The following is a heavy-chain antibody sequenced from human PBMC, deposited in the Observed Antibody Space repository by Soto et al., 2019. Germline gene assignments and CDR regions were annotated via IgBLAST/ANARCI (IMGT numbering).Heavy chain of an antibody. CDR2: IIPIFGTA. J-gene: IGHJ6*02. Sequence: SVKVSCKASRGTFSSYAISWVRQAPGQGLEWMGWIIPIFGTANYAQKFQGRVTITADESTSTAYMELSSLRSEDTAVYYCARSITIFGVVINNGMDVWGQGTTVTVSS. V-gene: IGHV1-69*13. CDR1: RGTFSSYA. CDR3: ARSITIFGVVINNGMDV. D-gene: IGHD3-3*01.